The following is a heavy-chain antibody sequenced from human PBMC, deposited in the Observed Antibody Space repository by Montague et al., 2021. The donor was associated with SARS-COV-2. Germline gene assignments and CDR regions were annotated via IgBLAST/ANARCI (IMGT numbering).Heavy chain of an antibody. CDR2: IYYSGST. J-gene: IGHJ6*02. D-gene: IGHD2-2*01. CDR1: GGSISSGGYY. CDR3: AREPRVGQLLSIYYYGMDV. V-gene: IGHV4-31*03. Sequence: TLSLTCTVSGGSISSGGYYWSWIRQHPGKGLEWIGYIYYSGSTYYNPSLKSRVTISVDTSKNPFSLKLSSVTAADTAVYYCAREPRVGQLLSIYYYGMDVWGRGTTVTVSS.